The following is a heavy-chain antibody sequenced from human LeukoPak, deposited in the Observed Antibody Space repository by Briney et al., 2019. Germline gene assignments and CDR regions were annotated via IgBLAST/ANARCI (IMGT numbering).Heavy chain of an antibody. D-gene: IGHD2-15*01. CDR2: ISSSSDTI. Sequence: GGSLRLSCAASGFTFSSYSMNWVRQAPGKGLEWVSYISSSSDTIYYADSVKGRFTISRDNAKRSLYLQMNSLGDEDTAVYYCARDPASGGFDSWGQGILVTVSS. CDR3: ARDPASGGFDS. V-gene: IGHV3-48*02. J-gene: IGHJ4*02. CDR1: GFTFSSYS.